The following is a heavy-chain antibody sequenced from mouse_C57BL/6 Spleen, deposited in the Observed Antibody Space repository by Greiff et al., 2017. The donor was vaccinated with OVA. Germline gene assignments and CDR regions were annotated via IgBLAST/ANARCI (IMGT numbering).Heavy chain of an antibody. Sequence: QVQLQQPGAELVKPGASVKMSCKASGYTFTSYWITWVKQRPGQGLEWIGDIYPCSGSTNYNEKFKSKATLTVDTSSSTAYRQHRSLTSEDPAVDYCGRDYDYDRRFAYWGQGTLVTVSA. J-gene: IGHJ3*01. CDR1: GYTFTSYW. CDR2: IYPCSGST. V-gene: IGHV1-55*01. CDR3: GRDYDYDRRFAY. D-gene: IGHD2-4*01.